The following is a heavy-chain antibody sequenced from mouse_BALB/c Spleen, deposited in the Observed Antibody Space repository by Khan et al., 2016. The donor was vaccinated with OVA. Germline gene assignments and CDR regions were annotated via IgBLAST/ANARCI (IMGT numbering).Heavy chain of an antibody. J-gene: IGHJ4*01. D-gene: IGHD2-14*01. V-gene: IGHV1-4*01. Sequence: VQLQESGAELARPSASVKMSCKVSGYSFTSHTMHWVKQRPGQGLEWCVDINTRSGYTNYNQKFNNKTTLTADKSSSTVYMQLSSLTSEDTAVYYSERRTTGYTMDYWGQGTSVTVSS. CDR2: INTRSGYT. CDR1: GYSFTSHT. CDR3: ERRTTGYTMDY.